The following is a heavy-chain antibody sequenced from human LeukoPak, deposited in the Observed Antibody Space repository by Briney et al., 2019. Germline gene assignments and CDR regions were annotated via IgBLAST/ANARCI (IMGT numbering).Heavy chain of an antibody. D-gene: IGHD3-10*01. V-gene: IGHV1-69*13. CDR2: IIPIFGTA. CDR1: GGTFSSYA. Sequence: SVKVSCKASGGTFSSYAISWVRQAPGQGLEWMGGIIPIFGTANYAQKFQGRVTITADESTSTAYMELSSLTSENTAVYYCARLWFGESSGGGYFDYWGQGTLVTVSS. J-gene: IGHJ4*02. CDR3: ARLWFGESSGGGYFDY.